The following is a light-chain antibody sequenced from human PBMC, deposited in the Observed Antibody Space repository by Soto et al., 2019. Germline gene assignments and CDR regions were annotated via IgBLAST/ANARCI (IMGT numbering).Light chain of an antibody. Sequence: EIVLTQSPGTLSLSPGERATLSCRASQSVSSSYLAWYQQKPGQAPRLLIYGASSRATGIPDMFSGSGSGTDFTLTISRLETEDFALYYCQQYGSSPGFTFGPGTKVDLK. CDR3: QQYGSSPGFT. J-gene: IGKJ3*01. CDR2: GAS. V-gene: IGKV3-20*01. CDR1: QSVSSSY.